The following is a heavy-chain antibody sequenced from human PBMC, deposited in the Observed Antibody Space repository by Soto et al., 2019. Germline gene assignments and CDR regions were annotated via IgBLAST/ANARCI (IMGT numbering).Heavy chain of an antibody. J-gene: IGHJ3*02. D-gene: IGHD4-17*01. CDR1: GFTFSTYA. CDR3: SRSEETVDQGAFDI. Sequence: QVQLVESGGGGVQPGRSLRLSCAASGFTFSTYAMHWVRQAPGKWLEWVAVISYDGFNKYYADSVKGRFTISRANSKNTLDLQMNSMRAEDTAVYECSRSEETVDQGAFDIWGQGTMVTFSS. CDR2: ISYDGFNK. V-gene: IGHV3-30-3*01.